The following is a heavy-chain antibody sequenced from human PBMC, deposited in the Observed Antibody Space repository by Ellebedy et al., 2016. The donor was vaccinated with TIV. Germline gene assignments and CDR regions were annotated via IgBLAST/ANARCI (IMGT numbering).Heavy chain of an antibody. V-gene: IGHV3-7*01. CDR3: ARDGSIAVDGTSDY. Sequence: GESLKISXVSSGFYFGDHWMSWVRQAPGKGLEWVANIKKDGREKNYVDSVRGRFTISRDNAKNSLYLQMSSLRAEDTAVYYCARDGSIAVDGTSDYWGQGTLVTVSS. CDR2: IKKDGREK. D-gene: IGHD6-19*01. CDR1: GFYFGDHW. J-gene: IGHJ4*02.